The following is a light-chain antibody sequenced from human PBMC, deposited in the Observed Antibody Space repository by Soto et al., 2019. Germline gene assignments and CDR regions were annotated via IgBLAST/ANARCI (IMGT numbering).Light chain of an antibody. CDR1: QSVRSS. CDR3: HQRSNWPLT. J-gene: IGKJ1*01. V-gene: IGKV3-15*01. Sequence: EIVMTQSPATLSVSPGERATLSCRASQSVRSSLAWYQQKPGQAPRLLIYGASTRATGFPARFSGSGSGTEFTLTISSLQSEDFAVYYCHQRSNWPLTFGQGTKVDIK. CDR2: GAS.